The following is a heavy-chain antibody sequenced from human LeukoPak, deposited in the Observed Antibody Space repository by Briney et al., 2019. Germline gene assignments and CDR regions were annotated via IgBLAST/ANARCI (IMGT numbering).Heavy chain of an antibody. J-gene: IGHJ4*02. D-gene: IGHD3-22*01. CDR3: ARAYYHDTSSYQGFDF. CDR2: ISAYNGNT. CDR1: GYTFTSYG. V-gene: IGHV1-18*01. Sequence: ASVKVSCKASGYTFTSYGFTWVRQAPGQGLEWMGWISAYNGNTDYAQKLQGRVTMTTDTSTCTAYMELRSLRSDDTAVYFCARAYYHDTSSYQGFDFWGQGTLVTVSS.